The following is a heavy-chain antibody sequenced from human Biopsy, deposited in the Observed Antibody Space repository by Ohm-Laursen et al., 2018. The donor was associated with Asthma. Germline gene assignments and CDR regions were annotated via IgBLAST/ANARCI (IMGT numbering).Heavy chain of an antibody. Sequence: SLRLSCAASGFTVSRDHMFWVRQAPGKGLEWVSVIYSGGTSHTADSVRGRFTISRDSSKNTLHLQMHSLRVEGTAVYYCARGDSSGWSHYYFDYWGQGTLVTVSS. J-gene: IGHJ4*02. D-gene: IGHD6-19*01. CDR1: GFTVSRDH. V-gene: IGHV3-53*01. CDR3: ARGDSSGWSHYYFDY. CDR2: IYSGGTS.